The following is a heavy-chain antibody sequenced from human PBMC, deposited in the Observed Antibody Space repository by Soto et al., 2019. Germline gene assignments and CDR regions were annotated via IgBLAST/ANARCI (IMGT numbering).Heavy chain of an antibody. CDR1: GYTFTSYY. J-gene: IGHJ6*02. Sequence: QVQLVQSGAEVKKPGASVKVSCKASGYTFTSYYMHWVRQAPGQGLEWMGIINPSGGSTSYAQKFQGRVNMTRDTSTSTVYMELSSLRSEDTAVYYCARDRGIVVVPAAIPVLVYGMDVWGQGTTVTVSS. D-gene: IGHD2-2*02. CDR3: ARDRGIVVVPAAIPVLVYGMDV. V-gene: IGHV1-46*01. CDR2: INPSGGST.